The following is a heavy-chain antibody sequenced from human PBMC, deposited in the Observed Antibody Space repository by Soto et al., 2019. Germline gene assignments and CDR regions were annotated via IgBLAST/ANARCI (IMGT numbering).Heavy chain of an antibody. CDR2: IYSGGST. CDR1: GFTVSSNY. D-gene: IGHD5-12*01. CDR3: GREDGYGGGDVFDI. J-gene: IGHJ3*02. V-gene: IGHV3-66*01. Sequence: PGGSLRLSCAASGFTVSSNYMSWVRQAPGKGLEWVSVIYSGGSTYYADSVKGRFTITRDNSKNTLYLQMNSLKAEDKAVYYCGREDGYGGGDVFDIWGQGTMFTVSS.